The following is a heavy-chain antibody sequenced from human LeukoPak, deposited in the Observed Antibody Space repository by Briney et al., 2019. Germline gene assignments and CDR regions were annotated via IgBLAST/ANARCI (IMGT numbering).Heavy chain of an antibody. CDR2: IRSKANSYAT. J-gene: IGHJ6*03. Sequence: PGGSLRLSCAASGFTFSGSAMHWVRQASGKGLEWVGRIRSKANSYATAYAASVKGRFTISRDDSKNTAYLQMNSLKTEDTAVYYCTSNYYDSSGYYYYYMDVWGKGTTVTVSS. CDR1: GFTFSGSA. D-gene: IGHD3-22*01. V-gene: IGHV3-73*01. CDR3: TSNYYDSSGYYYYYMDV.